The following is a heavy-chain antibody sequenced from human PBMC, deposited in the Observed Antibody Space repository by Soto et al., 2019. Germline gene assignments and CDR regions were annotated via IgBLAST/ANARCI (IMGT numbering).Heavy chain of an antibody. D-gene: IGHD3-22*01. V-gene: IGHV1-69*01. J-gene: IGHJ4*02. CDR3: VYYDSSGYDGNPDY. CDR1: GGTFSSYA. CDR2: IIPIFGTA. Sequence: QVQLVQSGAEVKKPGSSVKVSCKASGGTFSSYAISWVRQAPGQGLEWMGGIIPIFGTANYAQKFQGRVTITADESTSTAYMELSRLRSEDTAVYYCVYYDSSGYDGNPDYWGQGTLVTVSS.